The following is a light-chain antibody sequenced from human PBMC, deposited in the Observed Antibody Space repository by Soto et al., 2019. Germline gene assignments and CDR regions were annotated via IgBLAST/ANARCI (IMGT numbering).Light chain of an antibody. J-gene: IGKJ1*01. Sequence: DIQLTQSPSFLSASVRDRVTITCRASQGISTYLAWYQQKPGKAPTLLIYAASTLQSGVPSRFSGSGSGTEFTPTISSLQPEDFATYYCQQLNTYPRTFGQGTKVEIK. CDR3: QQLNTYPRT. V-gene: IGKV1-9*01. CDR2: AAS. CDR1: QGISTY.